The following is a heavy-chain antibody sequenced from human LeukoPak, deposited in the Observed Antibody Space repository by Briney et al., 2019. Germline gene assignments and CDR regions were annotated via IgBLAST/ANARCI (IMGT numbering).Heavy chain of an antibody. D-gene: IGHD2-2*01. CDR2: IYYSGST. CDR3: ARQGPDIVVVPAAIVFDY. CDR1: GGSISSSSYY. Sequence: SETLSLTCTVSGGSISSSSYYWGWLRQPPGKGLEWIGSIYYSGSTYYNPSLKSRVTISVDTSKNQFSLKLSSVTAADTAVYYCARQGPDIVVVPAAIVFDYWGQGTLVTVSS. V-gene: IGHV4-39*01. J-gene: IGHJ4*02.